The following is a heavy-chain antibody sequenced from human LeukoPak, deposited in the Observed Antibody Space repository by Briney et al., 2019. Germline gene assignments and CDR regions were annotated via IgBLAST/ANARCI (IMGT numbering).Heavy chain of an antibody. CDR1: GVSISSGDYY. D-gene: IGHD6-19*01. Sequence: PSETLSLTCTVSGVSISSGDYYWSWIRQPPGKGLEWIGYIYYSGSTYYNPSLKSRVTISVDTSKNQFSLKLSSVTAADTAVYYCARGGYSSGWYGGAAFDIWGQGTMVTVSS. CDR3: ARGGYSSGWYGGAAFDI. CDR2: IYYSGST. J-gene: IGHJ3*02. V-gene: IGHV4-30-4*02.